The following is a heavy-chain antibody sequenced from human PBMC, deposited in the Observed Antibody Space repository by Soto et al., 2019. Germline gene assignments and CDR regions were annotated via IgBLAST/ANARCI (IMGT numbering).Heavy chain of an antibody. Sequence: PGGSLRLCCAASGFTFSSYSMNWVRQAPGKGLEWVSSISSSSSYIYYADSVKGRFTISRDNAKNSLYLQMNSLRAEDTAVYYCARDTGAAMVLCNYWGQGTLVTVSS. J-gene: IGHJ4*02. D-gene: IGHD5-18*01. V-gene: IGHV3-21*01. CDR2: ISSSSSYI. CDR1: GFTFSSYS. CDR3: ARDTGAAMVLCNY.